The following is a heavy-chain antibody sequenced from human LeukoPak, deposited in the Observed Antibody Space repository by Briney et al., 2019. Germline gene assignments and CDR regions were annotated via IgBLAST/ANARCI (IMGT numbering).Heavy chain of an antibody. D-gene: IGHD6-6*01. Sequence: SLRLSCAASGFTFDDYAMHWVRQAPGKGLEWVSGISWNSGSIGYADSVKGRFTISRDNAKNSLYLQMNSLRAEDMALYYCAKGLRSSSWSHFDYWGQGTLVTVSS. CDR2: ISWNSGSI. CDR1: GFTFDDYA. CDR3: AKGLRSSSWSHFDY. J-gene: IGHJ4*02. V-gene: IGHV3-9*03.